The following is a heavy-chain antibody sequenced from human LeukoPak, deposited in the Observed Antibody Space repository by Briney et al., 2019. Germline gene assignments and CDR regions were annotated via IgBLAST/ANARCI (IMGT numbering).Heavy chain of an antibody. D-gene: IGHD6-13*01. J-gene: IGHJ6*03. V-gene: IGHV3-7*01. CDR1: GFTFNRYW. CDR2: IKQDGSAK. CDR3: AKEGYSRGYYSYYYMDV. Sequence: GGSLRLSCAASGFTFNRYWMSWVRQAPGKGLQWVANIKQDGSAKYYVDSVKGRFTISRDNSKNTLYVQMNSLRAEDTAVYYCAKEGYSRGYYSYYYMDVWGKGTTVTVSS.